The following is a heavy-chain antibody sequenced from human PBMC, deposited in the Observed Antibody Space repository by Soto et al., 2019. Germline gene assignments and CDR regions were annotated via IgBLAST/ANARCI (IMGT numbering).Heavy chain of an antibody. V-gene: IGHV3-53*01. CDR1: GFTVSVDS. Sequence: EVQLVESGGGVIQPGGSLRLSCAASGFTVSVDSMIWVRQAPGKGLEWVSLFYNTGFIHYADSVKGRFTISRDNSKNTLYLQMNSLRAEETTLYFCARHDWLEPWGPGTLVTVSS. CDR3: ARHDWLEP. CDR2: FYNTGFI. J-gene: IGHJ5*02.